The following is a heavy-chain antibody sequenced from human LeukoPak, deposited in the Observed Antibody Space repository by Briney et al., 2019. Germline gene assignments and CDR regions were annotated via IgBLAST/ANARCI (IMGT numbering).Heavy chain of an antibody. D-gene: IGHD2-2*01. CDR1: GGSFSGYY. CDR3: ARGGYCGSTSCYGGGFDP. J-gene: IGHJ5*02. V-gene: IGHV4-34*01. CDR2: INHSGST. Sequence: PSETLSLTCAVYGGSFSGYYWSWIRQPPGKGLEWIGEINHSGSTNYKTSLKSRVTISVDTSKNQFSLKLSSLTAADTALYYCARGGYCGSTSCYGGGFDPWGQGTLVTVSS.